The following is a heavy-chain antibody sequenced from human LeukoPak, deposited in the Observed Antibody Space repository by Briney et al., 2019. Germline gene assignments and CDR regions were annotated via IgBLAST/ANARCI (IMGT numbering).Heavy chain of an antibody. CDR2: ISSSSSYI. J-gene: IGHJ4*02. Sequence: GGSLRLSCAASGFTFDDYAMHWVRQAPGKGLEWVSSISSSSSYIYYADSVKGRFTISRDNAKNSLYLQMNSLRAEDTAVYYCASLDYFDYWGQGTLVTVSS. V-gene: IGHV3-21*01. CDR1: GFTFDDYA. CDR3: ASLDYFDY.